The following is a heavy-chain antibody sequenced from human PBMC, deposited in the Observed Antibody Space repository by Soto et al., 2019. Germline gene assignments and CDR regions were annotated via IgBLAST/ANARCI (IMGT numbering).Heavy chain of an antibody. D-gene: IGHD3-16*02. CDR3: AREGATRHTSSPVIGWLES. Sequence: ASVKVSCKASGYTFSGYHMHWVRQARGQGLEWMGWINVYNGETNIAQKFQGRVAMTRDTSITTAYVELSRLRFDDTAVYFCAREGATRHTSSPVIGWLESWGQGTLDNVS. J-gene: IGHJ5*01. V-gene: IGHV1-2*02. CDR1: GYTFSGYH. CDR2: INVYNGET.